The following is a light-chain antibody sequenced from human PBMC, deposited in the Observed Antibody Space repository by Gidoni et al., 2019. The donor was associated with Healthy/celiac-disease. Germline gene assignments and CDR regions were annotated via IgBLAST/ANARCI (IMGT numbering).Light chain of an antibody. Sequence: EIVLTQSPATLSLSPGERATLSCRASQSLSSYLAWYQQKPGQAPRLLIYDASNRATGIPARFSGSGSGTDFTLTISSLEPEDFAVYYCQQRSTSWTFGQGTKVEIK. J-gene: IGKJ1*01. CDR2: DAS. CDR3: QQRSTSWT. CDR1: QSLSSY. V-gene: IGKV3-11*01.